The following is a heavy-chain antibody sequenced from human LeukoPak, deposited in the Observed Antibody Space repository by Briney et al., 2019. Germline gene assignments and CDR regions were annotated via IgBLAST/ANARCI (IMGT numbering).Heavy chain of an antibody. J-gene: IGHJ4*02. D-gene: IGHD3-10*01. CDR2: IYYSGST. V-gene: IGHV4-59*01. CDR1: GGSISSYY. Sequence: SETLSLTCTVSGGSISSYYWSWIRQPPGKGLEWIGYIYYSGSTNYNPSLKSRVTISVDTSKNQFSLKLSSVTAADTAVYYCARAELLWFGEVMGFDYWGQGTLVTVSS. CDR3: ARAELLWFGEVMGFDY.